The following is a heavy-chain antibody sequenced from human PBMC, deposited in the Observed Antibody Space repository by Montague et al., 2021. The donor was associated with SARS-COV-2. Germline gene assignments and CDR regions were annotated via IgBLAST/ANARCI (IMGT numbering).Heavy chain of an antibody. V-gene: IGHV4-39*07. Sequence: SETLSLTCTVSGXSISNSSYYWGWVRQPPGKGLEWIGSIYYSGSTYYNPSLKSRVTISVDTSKNQFSLKLSSVTAADTAVYYCARVGGQRLVWVSGIDVWGQGTTVTVSS. CDR2: IYYSGST. CDR3: ARVGGQRLVWVSGIDV. J-gene: IGHJ6*02. CDR1: GXSISNSSYY. D-gene: IGHD6-13*01.